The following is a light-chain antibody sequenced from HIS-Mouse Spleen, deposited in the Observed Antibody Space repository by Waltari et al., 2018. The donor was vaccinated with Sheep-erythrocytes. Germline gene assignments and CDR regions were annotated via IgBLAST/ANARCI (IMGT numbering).Light chain of an antibody. V-gene: IGKV1-8*01. J-gene: IGKJ2*01. CDR2: AAS. CDR1: QGISSY. CDR3: QQYYSYPYT. Sequence: AIRMTQSPSSLSASTGDRVTITCRASQGISSYLAWYQQKPGKAPKLLIYAASTLQSGDPSRFSGSGSGTDFTLTISCLQSEDVATYYCQQYYSYPYTFGQGTKLEIK.